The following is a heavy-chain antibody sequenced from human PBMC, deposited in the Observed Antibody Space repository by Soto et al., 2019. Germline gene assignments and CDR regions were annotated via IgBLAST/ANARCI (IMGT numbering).Heavy chain of an antibody. CDR1: GFTFSNFG. D-gene: IGHD3-10*01. J-gene: IGHJ6*02. CDR3: AKDQKEYSREGTYNVPYRMDV. CDR2: TSFDGNKN. V-gene: IGHV3-30*18. Sequence: QVQLVESGGGVVQPGRSLRLSCVASGFTFSNFGMHWVRQAQGKGLEWVALTSFDGNKNYYADSVKGRFTLSRDNSKNMLYLQMNRLRAVGRALYFWAKDQKEYSREGTYNVPYRMDVWGQGTTVTVSS.